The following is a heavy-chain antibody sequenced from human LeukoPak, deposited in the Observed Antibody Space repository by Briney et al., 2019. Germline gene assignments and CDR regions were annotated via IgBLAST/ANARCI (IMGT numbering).Heavy chain of an antibody. CDR3: ARIDLRPWYFDP. J-gene: IGHJ2*01. CDR2: IYSSGST. V-gene: IGHV4-59*01. CDR1: GGSISSYY. D-gene: IGHD5/OR15-5a*01. Sequence: SETLSLTCTVSGGSISSYYWSWIRQPPGKGLEWIGYIYSSGSTNYNPSLKSRVTISVDTSKNQFSLKLSSVTAADTAVYYCARIDLRPWYFDPWGRGTLVTVSS.